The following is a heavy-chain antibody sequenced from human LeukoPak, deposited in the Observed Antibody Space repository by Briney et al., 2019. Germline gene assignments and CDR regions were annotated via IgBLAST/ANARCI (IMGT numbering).Heavy chain of an antibody. CDR3: ARLTDFWSGYYLDY. V-gene: IGHV4-39*01. D-gene: IGHD3-3*01. Sequence: SETLSLTCTVSGGSISSSSYYWGWIRQPPGKGLEWIGSICYSGSTYYNPSLKSRVTISVDTSKNQFSLKLSSVTAADTAVYYCARLTDFWSGYYLDYWGQGTLVTVSS. J-gene: IGHJ4*02. CDR2: ICYSGST. CDR1: GGSISSSSYY.